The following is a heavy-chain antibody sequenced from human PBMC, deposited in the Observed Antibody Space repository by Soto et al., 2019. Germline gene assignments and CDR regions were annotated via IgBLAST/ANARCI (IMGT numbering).Heavy chain of an antibody. Sequence: EVQLLQSGGGLVQPGGSLRLSCAASGFTFSNYAMSWVRQAPGKGLECVSTINTSGVNRHYADSVKGRFSVSRDNSRNPLSLQMTSLRDKDTTVYSCKQDWKHASWCQGTLVTVSS. V-gene: IGHV3-23*01. CDR1: GFTFSNYA. CDR3: KQDWKHAS. J-gene: IGHJ5*02. CDR2: INTSGVNR. D-gene: IGHD1-1*01.